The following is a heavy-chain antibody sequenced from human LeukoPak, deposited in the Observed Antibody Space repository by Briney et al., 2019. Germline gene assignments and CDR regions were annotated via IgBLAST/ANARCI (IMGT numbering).Heavy chain of an antibody. Sequence: GGSLRLSCAASGFTFSGYAMHWVRQAPGKGLECVSAISSNGGSTYYANSVKGRFTISRDNSKNTLYLQMGSLRAEDMAVYYCARAITGTTTAWFDPWGQGTLVTVSS. D-gene: IGHD1-7*01. CDR1: GFTFSGYA. J-gene: IGHJ5*02. CDR3: ARAITGTTTAWFDP. CDR2: ISSNGGST. V-gene: IGHV3-64*01.